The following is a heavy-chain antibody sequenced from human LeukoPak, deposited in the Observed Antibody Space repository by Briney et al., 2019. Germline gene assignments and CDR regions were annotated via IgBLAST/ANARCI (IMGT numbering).Heavy chain of an antibody. CDR2: IRADGGEI. Sequence: GGSLRPSCEASGFSFSTSWMTWVCQAPGKGLEWVANIRADGGEIYYVDSVKGRFAISRDNAKNSLYLQMDSLRVEDTAVYYCARDGNDWSDFDYWGQGTLVTVSS. J-gene: IGHJ4*02. D-gene: IGHD1-1*01. CDR3: ARDGNDWSDFDY. V-gene: IGHV3-7*01. CDR1: GFSFSTSW.